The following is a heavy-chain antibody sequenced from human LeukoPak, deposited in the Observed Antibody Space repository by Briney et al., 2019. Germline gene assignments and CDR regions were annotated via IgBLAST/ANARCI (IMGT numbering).Heavy chain of an antibody. D-gene: IGHD3-10*01. CDR3: ARDGSAFGEFTYGMDV. J-gene: IGHJ6*02. V-gene: IGHV1-18*01. CDR2: ISAYNGNT. Sequence: GASMKVSCKASGYTFTSYGISWVRQAPGQGLEWMGWISAYNGNTNYAQKLQGRVTMTTDTSTSTAYMELRSLRSDDTAVYYCARDGSAFGEFTYGMDVWGQGTTVTVSS. CDR1: GYTFTSYG.